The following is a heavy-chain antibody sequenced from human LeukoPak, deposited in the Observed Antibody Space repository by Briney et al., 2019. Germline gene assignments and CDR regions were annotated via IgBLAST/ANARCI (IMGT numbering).Heavy chain of an antibody. D-gene: IGHD3-10*01. Sequence: ASVKVSCKASGYTFTSYAMHWVRQAPGQRLEWMGWINAGNGNTKYSQKFQGRVTITRDTSASTAYMELSSLRSEDTAVYYCARATSMVRGENDYWGQGTLVTVSS. CDR2: INAGNGNT. CDR3: ARATSMVRGENDY. V-gene: IGHV1-3*01. J-gene: IGHJ4*02. CDR1: GYTFTSYA.